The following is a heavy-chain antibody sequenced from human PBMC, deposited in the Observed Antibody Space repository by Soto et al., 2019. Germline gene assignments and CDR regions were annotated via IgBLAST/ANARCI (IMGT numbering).Heavy chain of an antibody. Sequence: SVKVSCKASGGTFSSYTISWVRQAPGQGLEWMGRIIPILGIANYAQKFQGRVTITADKSTSTAYMELSSLRSEDTAVYYCARVGSGYKIDYWGQGTLVTVSS. CDR3: ARVGSGYKIDY. CDR2: IIPILGIA. D-gene: IGHD5-12*01. CDR1: GGTFSSYT. J-gene: IGHJ4*02. V-gene: IGHV1-69*02.